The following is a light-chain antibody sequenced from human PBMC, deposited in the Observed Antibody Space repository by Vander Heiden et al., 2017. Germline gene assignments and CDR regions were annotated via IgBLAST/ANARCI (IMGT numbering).Light chain of an antibody. CDR2: DDT. CDR3: QVWDSSSDRVF. V-gene: IGLV3-21*02. Sequence: SFVLTQPPSVSVDPGQTATITCGGNNIGRKSVQWYKQRPGQAPVLVVCDDTDRPSGSPERFSGSNYGNTAALTISRVEAGDEADYYCQVWDSSSDRVFFGGGTKLSVL. J-gene: IGLJ2*01. CDR1: NIGRKS.